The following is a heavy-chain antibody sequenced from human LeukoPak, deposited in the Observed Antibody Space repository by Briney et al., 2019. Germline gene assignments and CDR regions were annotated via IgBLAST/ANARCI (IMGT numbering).Heavy chain of an antibody. CDR3: ARGGRIAAAGTYYFDY. CDR1: GGSINSTSNY. Sequence: SSETLSLTCTVSGGSINSTSNYWGWSRQPPGKGLEWIGSIYYSGSTSYNPSLKSRVTISVDTSKNQFSLKLSSVTAADTAVYYCARGGRIAAAGTYYFDYWGQGTLVTVSS. V-gene: IGHV4-39*07. D-gene: IGHD6-13*01. J-gene: IGHJ4*02. CDR2: IYYSGST.